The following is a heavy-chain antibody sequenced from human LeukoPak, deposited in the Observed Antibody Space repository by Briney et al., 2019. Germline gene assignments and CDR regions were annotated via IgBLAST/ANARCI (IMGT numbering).Heavy chain of an antibody. J-gene: IGHJ1*01. D-gene: IGHD3-10*01. Sequence: GGSLRLSCAASGLIVSSNYMTWVRQAPGKGLEWVSVIYSGGSIYYADSVKGRFTISRDNSRNTLYLQMNSLRAGDTAVYYCVRRGLIETEYLERWGQGTLVIVSS. CDR1: GLIVSSNY. CDR3: VRRGLIETEYLER. CDR2: IYSGGSI. V-gene: IGHV3-53*01.